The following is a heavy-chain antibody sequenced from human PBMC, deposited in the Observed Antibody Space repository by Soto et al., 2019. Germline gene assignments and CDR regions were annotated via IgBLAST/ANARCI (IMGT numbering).Heavy chain of an antibody. Sequence: QITLNESGPTLVKPTQTLTLTCTFSGFSLTTSGVGVGWIRQSPGKAPEWLALIYWDDDKRYSPSLKSRLTITKDTSKNLVVLTMANLDPADTATYYCAHRVLRTVFGLVTTTAIYFDFCGQGTPVAVSS. J-gene: IGHJ4*02. V-gene: IGHV2-5*02. CDR3: AHRVLRTVFGLVTTTAIYFDF. D-gene: IGHD3-3*01. CDR2: IYWDDDK. CDR1: GFSLTTSGVG.